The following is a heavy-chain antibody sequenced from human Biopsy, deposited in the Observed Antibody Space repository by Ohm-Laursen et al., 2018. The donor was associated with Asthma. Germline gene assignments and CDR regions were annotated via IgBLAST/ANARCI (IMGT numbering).Heavy chain of an antibody. V-gene: IGHV1-2*06. D-gene: IGHD6-13*01. CDR3: ARGQKSAGDRWFDS. CDR1: GYTFIGCH. Sequence: SVKVSCKASGYTFIGCHIHWTRQAPGQGLEWMGRINPNSGGTNYAQKFQGRVTMTRDTSISTAYMEVSRLRSDDTAVYYCARGQKSAGDRWFDSWGQGTLVTVSS. J-gene: IGHJ5*01. CDR2: INPNSGGT.